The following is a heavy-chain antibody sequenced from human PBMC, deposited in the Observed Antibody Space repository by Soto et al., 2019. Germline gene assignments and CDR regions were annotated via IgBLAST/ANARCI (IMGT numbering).Heavy chain of an antibody. CDR3: ARQIYYSDTGPNFQYYFDS. D-gene: IGHD3-22*01. CDR2: IDPSDSQT. CDR1: GYSFAVYW. V-gene: IGHV5-10-1*01. J-gene: IGHJ4*01. Sequence: LGESLKISCNGSGYSFAVYWITWVRQKPGKGLEWMGRIDPSDSQTYYSPSFRGHVTISVTKSITTVFLQWSSLRASDTAMYYCARQIYYSDTGPNFQYYFDSWGHGTPVTVSS.